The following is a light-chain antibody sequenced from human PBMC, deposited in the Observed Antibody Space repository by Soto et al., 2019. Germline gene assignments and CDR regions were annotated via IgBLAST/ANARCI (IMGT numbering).Light chain of an antibody. CDR1: QSVSKW. V-gene: IGKV1-12*01. Sequence: DIQMTQSPSSVSASVGDRVTITCRARQSVSKWVAWYQQKPGKAPKLLIYVASNLQTGVPSRFSGSGSDTDFTLTISSLQPEDSATYFCQQASSFPITFGQGTRLEIK. CDR3: QQASSFPIT. J-gene: IGKJ5*01. CDR2: VAS.